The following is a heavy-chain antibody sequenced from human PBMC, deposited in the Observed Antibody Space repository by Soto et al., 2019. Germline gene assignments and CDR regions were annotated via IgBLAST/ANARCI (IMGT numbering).Heavy chain of an antibody. D-gene: IGHD5-12*01. CDR1: GYTFTSSD. J-gene: IGHJ6*02. CDR3: ARECDFPVYDSDSYYFYGMYV. Sequence: ASVKVSCKDSGYTFTSSDINWVRQDTGQGLEWMGWMNPNTGNSGVAQKFQGRVTMTSDTSISTAYMELSSLISEDSAVYYCARECDFPVYDSDSYYFYGMYVWGQGTTVTVSS. V-gene: IGHV1-8*01. CDR2: MNPNTGNS.